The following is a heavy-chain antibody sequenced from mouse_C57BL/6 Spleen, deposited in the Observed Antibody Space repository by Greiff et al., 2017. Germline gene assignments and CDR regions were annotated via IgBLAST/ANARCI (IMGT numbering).Heavy chain of an antibody. CDR1: GYSITSGYY. Sequence: EVQLQESGPGLVKPSHSLSLTCSVTGYSITSGYYWNWIRQFPGNKLEWMGYISYDGSNNYNPSLKNRISITRDTSKNQFFLKFNSVTAEDTATYYCARDPYDYAIAYWGQGTLVTVSA. CDR3: ARDPYDYAIAY. CDR2: ISYDGSN. J-gene: IGHJ3*01. V-gene: IGHV3-6*01. D-gene: IGHD2-4*01.